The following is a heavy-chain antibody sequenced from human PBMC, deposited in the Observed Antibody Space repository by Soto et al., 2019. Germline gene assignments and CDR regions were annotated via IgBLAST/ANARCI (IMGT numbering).Heavy chain of an antibody. CDR1: GGSISGHY. CDR3: ARDFYYFDHGPRGGAPV. J-gene: IGHJ4*02. V-gene: IGHV4-59*11. D-gene: IGHD3-22*01. Sequence: TSETLSLTCTVSGGSISGHYWIWIRQSPGKGLEWIGHIFYSGSTNYNPSLKSRVTLSADTSKNQFSLRLSSVTAADTAVYYCARDFYYFDHGPRGGAPVWGQGTLVTVSS. CDR2: IFYSGST.